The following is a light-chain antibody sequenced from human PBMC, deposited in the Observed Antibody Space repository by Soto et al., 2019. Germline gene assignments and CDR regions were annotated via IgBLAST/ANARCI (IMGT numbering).Light chain of an antibody. CDR2: GAS. Sequence: EIAVTQSAGTVSLSPGERATLSCRAGQSISGTFLNWYQQKPGQAPRLLIYGASNRATGTPDRFSGSGSGTDFTLTISRLEPEDFAVYFCQQYDNLLWPFCQVAKVDIK. J-gene: IGKJ1*01. CDR3: QQYDNLLWP. V-gene: IGKV3-20*01. CDR1: QSISGTF.